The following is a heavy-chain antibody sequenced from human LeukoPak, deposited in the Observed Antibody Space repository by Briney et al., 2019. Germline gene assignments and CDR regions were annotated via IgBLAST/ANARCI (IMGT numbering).Heavy chain of an antibody. Sequence: ASETLSLTCAVYGGSFSGYYWSWIRQPPGKGLEWIGEINHSGSTNYNPSLKSRVTMSVDTSKNQFSLKLSSVTAADTAVYYCAREKNFWSGYYTGSLYYFDYWGQGTLVTVSS. D-gene: IGHD3-3*01. V-gene: IGHV4-34*01. CDR1: GGSFSGYY. J-gene: IGHJ4*02. CDR2: INHSGST. CDR3: AREKNFWSGYYTGSLYYFDY.